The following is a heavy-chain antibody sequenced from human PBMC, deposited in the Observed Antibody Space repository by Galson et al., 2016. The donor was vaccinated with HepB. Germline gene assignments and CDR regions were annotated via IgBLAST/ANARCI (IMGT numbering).Heavy chain of an antibody. CDR2: ISGSGDST. CDR3: AKHHDFWSGPNNWFDP. CDR1: EFIFRGFG. D-gene: IGHD3-3*01. V-gene: IGHV3-23*01. J-gene: IGHJ5*02. Sequence: SLRLSCAASEFIFRGFGMSWVRQAPGKGLEWVASISGSGDSTYYADSVKGRFTISRDNSKNTLYLQLNSLRAEDTAVYWCAKHHDFWSGPNNWFDPWGPGTLVSVSS.